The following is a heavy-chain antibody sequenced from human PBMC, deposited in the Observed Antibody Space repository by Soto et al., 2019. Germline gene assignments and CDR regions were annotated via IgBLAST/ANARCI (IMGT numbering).Heavy chain of an antibody. V-gene: IGHV3-21*01. D-gene: IGHD6-19*01. CDR3: ARDIAVAGTVDY. Sequence: GGSLRLSCAASGFTFSSYSMNWVRQAPGKGLEWVSSISSSSSYIYYADSVKGRFTISRDNAKNSLYLQMNSLRAEDTAVYYCARDIAVAGTVDYWGQGTLVTVSS. J-gene: IGHJ4*02. CDR2: ISSSSSYI. CDR1: GFTFSSYS.